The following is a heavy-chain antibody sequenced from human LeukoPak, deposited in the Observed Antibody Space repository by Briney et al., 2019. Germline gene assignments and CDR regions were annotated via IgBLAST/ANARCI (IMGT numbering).Heavy chain of an antibody. V-gene: IGHV4-59*01. CDR1: GGSISSYY. J-gene: IGHJ5*02. CDR2: IYYSGST. CDR3: AREGDSYGPNWFDP. D-gene: IGHD5-18*01. Sequence: SETLFLTCTVSGGSISSYYWSWIRQPPGKGLEWIGYIYYSGSTNYNPSLKSRVTISVDTSKNQFSLKLSSVTAADTAVYYCAREGDSYGPNWFDPWGQGTLVTVSS.